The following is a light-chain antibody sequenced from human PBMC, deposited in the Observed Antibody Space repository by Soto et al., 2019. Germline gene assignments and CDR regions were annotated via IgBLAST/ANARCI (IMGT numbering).Light chain of an antibody. CDR1: NIGSKT. J-gene: IGLJ1*01. CDR2: DDS. CDR3: KVWDVSTVHYV. V-gene: IGLV3-21*02. Sequence: SYELTQPPSMSVAPGQTARITCGGNNIGSKTVHWYQQKAGQAPVLVVYDDSDRPSGIPERFSGSNSGNTATLTISRVEAGDEADYYCKVWDVSTVHYVFGTGTKATVL.